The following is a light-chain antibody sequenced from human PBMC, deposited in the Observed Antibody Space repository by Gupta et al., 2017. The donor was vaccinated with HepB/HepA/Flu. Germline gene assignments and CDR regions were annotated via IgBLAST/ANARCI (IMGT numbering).Light chain of an antibody. J-gene: IGKJ3*01. CDR1: QSVSSN. CDR2: GAS. CDR3: QKYKNWPPAGVT. V-gene: IGKV3-15*01. Sequence: EIVMTQSPATLSVSPGERSTLSCRASQSVSSNLAWYQQKPGHAPRLLIYGASTRATCIPARFSGSGSGKECTLTISSLHSEDIAVYYCQKYKNWPPAGVTFGLGTKVDIK.